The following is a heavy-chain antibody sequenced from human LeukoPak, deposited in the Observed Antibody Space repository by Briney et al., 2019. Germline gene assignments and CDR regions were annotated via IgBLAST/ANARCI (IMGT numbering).Heavy chain of an antibody. V-gene: IGHV4-59*01. Sequence: SETLSLTCTVSGGSISSYYWSWIRQPPGKGLEWIGYIYYSGSTNYNPSLKSRVTISVDTSKNQFSLKLSSVTAADTAVYYCARQSPHGAFDIWGQGTMVTVSS. J-gene: IGHJ3*02. CDR3: ARQSPHGAFDI. CDR1: GGSISSYY. CDR2: IYYSGST.